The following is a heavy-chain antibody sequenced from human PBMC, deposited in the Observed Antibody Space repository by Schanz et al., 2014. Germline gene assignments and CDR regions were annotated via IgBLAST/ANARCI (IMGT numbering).Heavy chain of an antibody. CDR3: ARVPYGSGSYWDY. D-gene: IGHD3-10*01. Sequence: DVQLLESGGGLVQPGGSLRLSCEASGFSIRNHDMHWVRQATGAGLEWVSAIGTAGDTFYLDSVKGRFTISRENAKNSLYLQMNSLRAGDTAVYYCARVPYGSGSYWDYWVQGTLVNVSS. V-gene: IGHV3-13*04. CDR1: GFSIRNHD. J-gene: IGHJ4*02. CDR2: IGTAGDT.